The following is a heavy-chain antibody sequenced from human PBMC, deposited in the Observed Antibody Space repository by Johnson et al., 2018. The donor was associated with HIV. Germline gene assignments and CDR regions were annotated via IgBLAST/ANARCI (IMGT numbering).Heavy chain of an antibody. CDR1: GFTFSSYA. J-gene: IGHJ3*02. CDR3: ARGWELLTPAFDI. CDR2: ISSNGGST. Sequence: MQLVESGGGVVQPGRSLRLSCAASGFTFSSYAMHWVRQAPGKGLEYVSAISSNGGSTYYANSVKGRFTISRDNSKNTLYLQMGRLRAEDMAVYYCARGWELLTPAFDIWGQGTMVTVSS. V-gene: IGHV3-64*01. D-gene: IGHD1-26*01.